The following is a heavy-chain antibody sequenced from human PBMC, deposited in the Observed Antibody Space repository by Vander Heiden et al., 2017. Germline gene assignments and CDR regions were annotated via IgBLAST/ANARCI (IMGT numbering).Heavy chain of an antibody. Sequence: QVQLVQSGAEVKKPGSSVKVSCKASGRTFSSYAISWVRQAPGQGLEWMGGIIPIFGTANYAQKFQGRVTITADESTSTAYMELSSLRSEDTAVYYCARGSGIAVAGPDQAGHFDYWGQGTLVTVSS. J-gene: IGHJ4*02. D-gene: IGHD6-19*01. V-gene: IGHV1-69*01. CDR3: ARGSGIAVAGPDQAGHFDY. CDR1: GRTFSSYA. CDR2: IIPIFGTA.